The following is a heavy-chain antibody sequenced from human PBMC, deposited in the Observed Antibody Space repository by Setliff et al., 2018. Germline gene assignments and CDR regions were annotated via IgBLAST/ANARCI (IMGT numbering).Heavy chain of an antibody. CDR1: GGSFDTYY. J-gene: IGHJ4*02. CDR2: INQSGSG. CDR3: ARTHCTTTSCFYFHY. D-gene: IGHD2-2*01. V-gene: IGHV4-34*01. Sequence: ETLSLTCNVYGGSFDTYYWSWIRQPPGKGLEWFGEINQSGSGDYNPSFKGRVTISVDTSKKQFSLTLTSVTAADTAVYYCARTHCTTTSCFYFHYWGQGTEVTVSS.